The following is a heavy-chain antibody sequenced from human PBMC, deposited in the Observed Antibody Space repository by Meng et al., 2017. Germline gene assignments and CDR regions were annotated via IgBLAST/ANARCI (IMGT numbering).Heavy chain of an antibody. CDR3: ARGPNRWTGFDY. Sequence: QGQVVQSGAEVKKPGASVKVSCKASGYTFPDYWLHWVRRAPGQGLEWMGRINPKSGDTHYAQRFQGRVTMTGDTSISTAYMELSSLRSEDTAVYYCARGPNRWTGFDYWGQGTLVTVSS. J-gene: IGHJ4*02. CDR2: INPKSGDT. V-gene: IGHV1-2*06. CDR1: GYTFPDYW. D-gene: IGHD3/OR15-3a*01.